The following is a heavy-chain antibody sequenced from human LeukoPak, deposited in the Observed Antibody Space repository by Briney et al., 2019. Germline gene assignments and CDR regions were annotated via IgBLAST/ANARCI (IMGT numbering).Heavy chain of an antibody. CDR3: ARVRYYDSSGHYYDSAWGDY. CDR2: ISSSGSTI. J-gene: IGHJ4*02. V-gene: IGHV3-11*01. CDR1: GFTFSDYY. Sequence: GGSLRLSCAASGFTFSDYYMSWIRQAPGKGLEWVSYISSSGSTIYYADSVKGRFTISRDNAKNSLYLQMNSLRAEDTAVYYCARVRYYDSSGHYYDSAWGDYWGQGTLVTVSS. D-gene: IGHD3-22*01.